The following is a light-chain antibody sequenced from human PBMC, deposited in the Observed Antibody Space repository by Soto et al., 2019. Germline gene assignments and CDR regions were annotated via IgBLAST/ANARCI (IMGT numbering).Light chain of an antibody. V-gene: IGKV3-20*01. CDR2: GAS. CDR3: QQYVSSPRKT. Sequence: EIVLTQSPGTLSLSPGERATLSCRASQSVSSSYLAWYQQKPGQAPRLLIYGASSRATGIPDRFSGSGSGTDFTLTISRLEPEDFAVYYCQQYVSSPRKTFGQGTKVDIK. CDR1: QSVSSSY. J-gene: IGKJ1*01.